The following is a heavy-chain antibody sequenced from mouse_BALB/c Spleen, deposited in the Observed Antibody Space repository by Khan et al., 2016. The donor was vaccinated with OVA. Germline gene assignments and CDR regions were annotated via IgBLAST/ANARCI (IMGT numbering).Heavy chain of an antibody. V-gene: IGHV5-6-4*01. CDR3: TRDRNYYGSSFYFDY. CDR1: GFTFSSYS. J-gene: IGHJ2*01. Sequence: EVQLVESGGGLVKPGGSLRLSCEASGFTFSSYSMSWVRQTPEKRLEWVATITSGGSYTYYPDSVQGRFTISREHAKNTLYLQMSSLKSEDTAIYYSTRDRNYYGSSFYFDYWGQGTTLTVSS. D-gene: IGHD1-1*01. CDR2: ITSGGSYT.